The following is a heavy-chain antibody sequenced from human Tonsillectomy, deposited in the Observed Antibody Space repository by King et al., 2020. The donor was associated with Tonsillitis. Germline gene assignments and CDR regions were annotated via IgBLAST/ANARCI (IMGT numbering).Heavy chain of an antibody. J-gene: IGHJ4*02. D-gene: IGHD3-3*01. Sequence: VQLQQWGGGLLKPSETLSLTCAVCGGSFSDYYWSWIRQPPGKGLEWLGEISHSGSTNYNPSLKSRVTISVDTSKNQFSLKLTSVTAADTAVYYCARGKYDFWSGYPDYFDYWGQGTLVTVSS. V-gene: IGHV4-34*01. CDR3: ARGKYDFWSGYPDYFDY. CDR1: GGSFSDYY. CDR2: ISHSGST.